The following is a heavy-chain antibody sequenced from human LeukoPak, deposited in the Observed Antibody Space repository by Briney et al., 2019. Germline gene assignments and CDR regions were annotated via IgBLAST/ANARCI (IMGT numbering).Heavy chain of an antibody. CDR1: GFTFSSYG. Sequence: PGGSLRLSCAASGFTFSSYGMHWVRQAPGKGLEWVAVIWYDGSNKYYADSVKGRFTISRDNSKNTLYLQMNSLRAEDTAVYYCVREGHGDYGLDYWGQGTLVTVSS. CDR3: VREGHGDYGLDY. CDR2: IWYDGSNK. J-gene: IGHJ4*02. V-gene: IGHV3-33*01. D-gene: IGHD4-17*01.